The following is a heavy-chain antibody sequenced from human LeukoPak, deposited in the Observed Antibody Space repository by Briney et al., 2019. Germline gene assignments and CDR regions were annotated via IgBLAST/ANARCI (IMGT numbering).Heavy chain of an antibody. D-gene: IGHD3-10*01. CDR2: IYYSGST. CDR1: DGSISSSSHY. CDR3: ARQGFVVSLVRGVFTKNPTYYFDL. J-gene: IGHJ4*02. Sequence: SETLSLTCIVSDGSISSSSHYWGWIRQPPGKGLEWIGSIYYSGSTYYNPSLKSRVTISVDTSKNQFSLMLSSVTAADTAVYYCARQGFVVSLVRGVFTKNPTYYFDLWGQGTLVTVSS. V-gene: IGHV4-39*01.